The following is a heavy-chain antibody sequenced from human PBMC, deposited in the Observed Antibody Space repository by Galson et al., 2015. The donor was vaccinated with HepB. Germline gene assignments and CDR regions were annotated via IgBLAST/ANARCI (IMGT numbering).Heavy chain of an antibody. CDR2: MNPDSGNT. D-gene: IGHD3-3*01. V-gene: IGHV1-8*02. CDR1: GSTFSNYV. J-gene: IGHJ5*02. Sequence: SVKVSCKASGSTFSNYVINWVRQATGQGLEWMGEMNPDSGNTVYAQKFQGRVTMTRNTSISTAYMELSSLRSEDTAVYYCARGNTYYDFWSGYSDKWLDPWGQGTLVTVSS. CDR3: ARGNTYYDFWSGYSDKWLDP.